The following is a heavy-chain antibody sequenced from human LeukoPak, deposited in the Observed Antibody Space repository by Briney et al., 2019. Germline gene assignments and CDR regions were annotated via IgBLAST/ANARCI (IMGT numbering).Heavy chain of an antibody. J-gene: IGHJ6*03. CDR1: GGSISSRNW. CDR2: IHHSGST. CDR3: ARIRGFGADYYYYYMDV. V-gene: IGHV4-4*02. D-gene: IGHD3-10*01. Sequence: SETLSLTCAVSGGSISSRNWWSWVRQPPGKGLEWIAEIHHSGSTNYNPSLKSRVTISVDKSKNQFSLKLSSVTAADTAAYYCARIRGFGADYYYYYMDVWGKGTTVTVSS.